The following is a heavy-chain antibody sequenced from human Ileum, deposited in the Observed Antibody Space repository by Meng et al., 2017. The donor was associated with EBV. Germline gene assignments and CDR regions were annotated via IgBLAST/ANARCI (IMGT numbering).Heavy chain of an antibody. CDR2: IYYSGSA. CDR3: ARGAYFDY. V-gene: IGHV4-30-2*01. J-gene: IGHJ4*02. CDR1: GGSISSGGYS. Sequence: LKPQESGSGLVKPSETPSLTCAVSGGSISSGGYSWHWIRQPPGKGLQWIGYIYYSGSAYYTPSLKSRVTLSVDRSTNQFSLNLSSVTAADTAVYYCARGAYFDYWGQGTLVTVSS.